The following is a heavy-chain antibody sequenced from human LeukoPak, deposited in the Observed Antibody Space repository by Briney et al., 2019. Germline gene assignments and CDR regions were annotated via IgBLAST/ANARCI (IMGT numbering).Heavy chain of an antibody. CDR1: GFTFSDYY. CDR2: MSNSGTII. D-gene: IGHD3-10*01. Sequence: GGSLRLSCAGSGFTFSDYYMSWIRQAPGKGLEWASYMSNSGTIIYNADSVKGRFTISRDNSKNTLYLQMNSLRAEDTAVYYCAKGMVRGVILKGFDYWGQGTLVTVSS. CDR3: AKGMVRGVILKGFDY. J-gene: IGHJ4*02. V-gene: IGHV3-11*01.